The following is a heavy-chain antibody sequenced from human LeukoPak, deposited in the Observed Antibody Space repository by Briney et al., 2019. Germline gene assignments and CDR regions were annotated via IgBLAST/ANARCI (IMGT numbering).Heavy chain of an antibody. V-gene: IGHV1-69*01. Sequence: SVKVSCKASGGTFSSYAISWVRQAPGQGLEWMGGIIPIFGTANYAQKFQGRVTITADESTSTAYMELSSLRSEDTAVYCCAREGYDSGYEIYYFDYWGQGTLVTVSS. CDR2: IIPIFGTA. CDR3: AREGYDSGYEIYYFDY. D-gene: IGHD5-12*01. CDR1: GGTFSSYA. J-gene: IGHJ4*02.